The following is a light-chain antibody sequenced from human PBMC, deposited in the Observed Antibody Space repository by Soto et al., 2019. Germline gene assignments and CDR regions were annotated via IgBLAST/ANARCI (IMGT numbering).Light chain of an antibody. V-gene: IGKV1-6*01. CDR1: QGISNE. J-gene: IGKJ1*01. Sequence: IQMTQSPSSLSASVGDRVTITVRASQGISNELGWYQQRPGKAPKVLIYGASNLQSGVPSRFSGSASGTDFTLTISSLQPEDFATYYCLQDYTYPWTFGQGTKVDIK. CDR3: LQDYTYPWT. CDR2: GAS.